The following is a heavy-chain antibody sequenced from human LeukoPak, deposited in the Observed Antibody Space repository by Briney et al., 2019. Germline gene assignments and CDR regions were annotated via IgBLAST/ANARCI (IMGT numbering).Heavy chain of an antibody. CDR3: AHRRDDGLVDY. CDR1: GFSLSTSEVG. J-gene: IGHJ4*02. D-gene: IGHD4-17*01. Sequence: SGPTLVNPTQTLTLTCTFSGFSLSTSEVGVGWIRQPPGKALEWLALIYWNDDKRYSPSLKSRLTITKDTSKNQVVLTMTNMDPVDTATYYRAHRRDDGLVDYWGQGTLVTVSS. V-gene: IGHV2-5*01. CDR2: IYWNDDK.